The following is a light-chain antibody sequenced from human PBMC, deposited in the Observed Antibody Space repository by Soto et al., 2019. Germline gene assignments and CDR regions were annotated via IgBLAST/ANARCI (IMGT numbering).Light chain of an antibody. V-gene: IGKV3-20*01. J-gene: IGKJ1*01. CDR1: QSVSSNH. CDR3: QQYGSSSWT. Sequence: DIVLTQSPGTLSLSPGERATLYCRASQSVSSNHLAWYQQKPGQAPRLLIYGGSSRATGIPVRFSGSGSETDFTLTITRLEPEDFAVYYCQQYGSSSWTFGQGTMV. CDR2: GGS.